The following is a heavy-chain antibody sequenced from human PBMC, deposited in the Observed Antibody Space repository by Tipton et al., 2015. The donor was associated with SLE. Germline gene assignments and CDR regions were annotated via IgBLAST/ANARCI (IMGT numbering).Heavy chain of an antibody. CDR3: ARDTWQQLGYFDY. CDR1: GGSISSYY. Sequence: TLSLTCTVSGGSISSYYWSWNRQPPGKGLEWIGYIYYSVSTNYNPSLKSRVTISVDTSKNQFSLKLSSVTAADTAVYYCARDTWQQLGYFDYWGQGTLVTVSS. D-gene: IGHD6-13*01. J-gene: IGHJ4*02. V-gene: IGHV4-59*01. CDR2: IYYSVST.